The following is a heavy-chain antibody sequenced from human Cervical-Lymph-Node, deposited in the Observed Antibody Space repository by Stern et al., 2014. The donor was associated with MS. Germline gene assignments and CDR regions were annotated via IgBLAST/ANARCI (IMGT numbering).Heavy chain of an antibody. D-gene: IGHD3-3*01. CDR2: IPYDGNNE. CDR3: AADLVIWSSTSPFQH. V-gene: IGHV3-30*04. CDR1: GFTFSSYA. Sequence: QVQLVQSGGGEVQPGRSLRLSCAASGFTFSSYAMHWVRQSPGKGLEWVAVIPYDGNNEQYADSVKGRFTISRDNSKNTLYLQMNSLRADDTAVYFCAADLVIWSSTSPFQHWGQGTLVTVSS. J-gene: IGHJ1*01.